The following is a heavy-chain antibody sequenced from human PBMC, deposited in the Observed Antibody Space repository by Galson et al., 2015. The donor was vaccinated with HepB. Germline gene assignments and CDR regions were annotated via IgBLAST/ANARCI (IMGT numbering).Heavy chain of an antibody. D-gene: IGHD2/OR15-2a*01. CDR3: AFSPSASTRHSFLC. J-gene: IGHJ4*02. Sequence: PALVKPTQTLTLTCTFSGFSLSGVGWIRQPPGKALEWLALIYRDDDKYLSPSLMSRLTISKDTSKNQVVLTMTNMDPVDTATYYSAFSPSASTRHSFLCRGQGILVTVSS. CDR2: IYRDDDK. CDR1: GFSLSG. V-gene: IGHV2-5*02.